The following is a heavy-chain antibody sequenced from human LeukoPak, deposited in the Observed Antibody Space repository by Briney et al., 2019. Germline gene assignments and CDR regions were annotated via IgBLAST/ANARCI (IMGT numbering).Heavy chain of an antibody. D-gene: IGHD3-3*01. CDR2: IIPILGIA. Sequence: SVKVSCKASGGTFSSYAISWVRQAPGQGLEWMGRIIPILGIANYAQKFQGRVTITADKSTSTAYMELSSLRSEDTAVYYCARAEPIVLEWLSYYYYMDVWGKGTTVTVSS. CDR3: ARAEPIVLEWLSYYYYMDV. CDR1: GGTFSSYA. V-gene: IGHV1-69*04. J-gene: IGHJ6*03.